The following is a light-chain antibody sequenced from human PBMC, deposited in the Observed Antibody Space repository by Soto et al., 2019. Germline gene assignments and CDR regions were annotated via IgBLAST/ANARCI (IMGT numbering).Light chain of an antibody. Sequence: DIQLTQSPSFLSASLGDRVTITCRASQGISSYLAWYQQRAGKAPKFLMYAAPTLQNGVPSRFSGSGSGTEFALTISSLQPEDFATYYCQQLKTYPLTFGGGTKVDIK. J-gene: IGKJ4*01. CDR2: AAP. CDR3: QQLKTYPLT. CDR1: QGISSY. V-gene: IGKV1-9*01.